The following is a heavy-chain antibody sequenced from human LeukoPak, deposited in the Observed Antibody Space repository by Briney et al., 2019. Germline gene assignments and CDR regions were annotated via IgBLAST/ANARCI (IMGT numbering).Heavy chain of an antibody. J-gene: IGHJ4*02. Sequence: SEALSLTCTVSGGSISSYYWSWIRQPPGKGLEWIGYIYYSGSTNYNPSLKSRVTISVDTSKNQFSLKLSSVTAADTAVYYCARALRASGYDLSYWGQGTLVTVSS. CDR3: ARALRASGYDLSY. D-gene: IGHD5-12*01. CDR2: IYYSGST. CDR1: GGSISSYY. V-gene: IGHV4-59*01.